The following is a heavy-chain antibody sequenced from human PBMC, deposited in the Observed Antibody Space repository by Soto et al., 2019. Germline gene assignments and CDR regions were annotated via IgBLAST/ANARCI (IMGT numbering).Heavy chain of an antibody. J-gene: IGHJ4*02. CDR3: ARTENLVATISALDY. Sequence: PSETLSLTCAVSRDSISSSNWCSWFRQPPGKGLEWIGEIYHSGSTNYTPYLKSRVTISVDKAKNQFYLNLSSVTAADTAVYYCARTENLVATISALDYWGQGTLVTVSS. V-gene: IGHV4-4*02. CDR1: RDSISSSNW. D-gene: IGHD5-12*01. CDR2: IYHSGST.